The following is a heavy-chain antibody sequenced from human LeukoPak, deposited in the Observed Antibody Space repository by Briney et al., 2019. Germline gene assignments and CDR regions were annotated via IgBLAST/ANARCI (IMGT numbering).Heavy chain of an antibody. J-gene: IGHJ6*04. V-gene: IGHV4-61*02. Sequence: SQTLSLTCTVSGGSISSGSYYWSWIRQPAGKGLEWIGRIYTSGSTNYNPSLKSRVTISVDTSKNQFSLKLTSVTVADTAIYYCARDWSAWDDFFSHLDVWGKGTSVTVSS. D-gene: IGHD1-1*01. CDR2: IYTSGST. CDR3: ARDWSAWDDFFSHLDV. CDR1: GGSISSGSYY.